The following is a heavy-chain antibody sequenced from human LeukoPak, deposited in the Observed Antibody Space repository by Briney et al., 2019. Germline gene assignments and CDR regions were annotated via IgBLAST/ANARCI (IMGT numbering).Heavy chain of an antibody. D-gene: IGHD3-16*02. Sequence: GASVKVSCKASGYTFTGYYVHWVRQAPGQGLEWMGRINPNSGGTNYAQKFQGRVTMTRDTSISTAYMELSRLRSDDTAVYYCARGMITFGGVIVILAYYFDYWGQGTLVTVSS. CDR2: INPNSGGT. CDR3: ARGMITFGGVIVILAYYFDY. J-gene: IGHJ4*02. CDR1: GYTFTGYY. V-gene: IGHV1-2*06.